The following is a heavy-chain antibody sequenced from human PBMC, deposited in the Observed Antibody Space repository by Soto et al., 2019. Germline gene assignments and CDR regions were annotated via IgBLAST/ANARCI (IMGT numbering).Heavy chain of an antibody. J-gene: IGHJ4*02. Sequence: QVPLQESGPGLVKPSETLCVNCTVVGVSMSSSTYYWGWIRQPPGKGLEWIGGMDYSGRAYYNPSLKSRVTICVDTSKNRFSLRLSSVTAADTAVYYSARRKRITVVGVAPIRGIFDSWGQGDLVTVSS. D-gene: IGHD3-3*01. V-gene: IGHV4-39*01. CDR3: ARRKRITVVGVAPIRGIFDS. CDR1: GVSMSSSTYY. CDR2: MDYSGRA.